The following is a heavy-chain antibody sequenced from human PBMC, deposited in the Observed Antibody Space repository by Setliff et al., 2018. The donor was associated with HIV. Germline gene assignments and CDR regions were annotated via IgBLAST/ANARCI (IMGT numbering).Heavy chain of an antibody. CDR1: GYTFTSYH. J-gene: IGHJ4*02. D-gene: IGHD3-9*01. CDR2: INPSGGST. V-gene: IGHV1-46*01. Sequence: ASVKVSCKASGYTFTSYHMYWVRQAPGQGLEWMGAINPSGGSTRYAQKFQGRVTMTRDTSTSTVYMELSSLRSEDTAVYYCARDLSISNPYYDILTGPGVYWGQGTQVTVS. CDR3: ARDLSISNPYYDILTGPGVY.